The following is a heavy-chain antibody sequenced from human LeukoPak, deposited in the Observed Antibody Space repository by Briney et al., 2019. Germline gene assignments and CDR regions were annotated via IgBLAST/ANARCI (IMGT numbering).Heavy chain of an antibody. D-gene: IGHD3-10*01. CDR3: ARVSYNAGSFTSGGWFDP. J-gene: IGHJ5*02. CDR2: VHTSGSP. CDR1: GGSTSRHY. V-gene: IGHV4-4*07. Sequence: SETLSLTCDVSGGSTSRHYWSWIRLPAGKGLEWIGRVHTSGSPDYSPSLKSRVTMSVDTSKNQVSLRLSSMTAADTAVYFCARVSYNAGSFTSGGWFDPWGQGIRVTVSS.